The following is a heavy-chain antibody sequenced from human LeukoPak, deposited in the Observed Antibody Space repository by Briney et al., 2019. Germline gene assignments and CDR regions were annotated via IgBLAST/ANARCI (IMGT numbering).Heavy chain of an antibody. Sequence: PGGSLRLSCAASGFTFSSYWMSWVRQAPGKGLEWVSYISSSSSTIYYADSVKGRFTISRDNAKNSLYLQMNSLRAEDTAVYYCAKVRRSLGSGSSANWGQGTLVTVSS. D-gene: IGHD3-10*01. J-gene: IGHJ4*02. CDR2: ISSSSSTI. V-gene: IGHV3-48*01. CDR3: AKVRRSLGSGSSAN. CDR1: GFTFSSYW.